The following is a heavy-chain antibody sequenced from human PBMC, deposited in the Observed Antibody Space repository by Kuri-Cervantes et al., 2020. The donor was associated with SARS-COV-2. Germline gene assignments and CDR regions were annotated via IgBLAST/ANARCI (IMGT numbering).Heavy chain of an antibody. D-gene: IGHD3-9*01. Sequence: GGSLRLSCAASGFTFSSYAMSWVRQAPGKGLEWVSAISGSGGSTYYADSVKGRFTISRDNSKNTLYRQMNSLRAEDTAVYYCAYGTYYDILTGYLDFDYWGQGTLVTVSS. V-gene: IGHV3-23*01. CDR1: GFTFSSYA. J-gene: IGHJ4*02. CDR3: AYGTYYDILTGYLDFDY. CDR2: ISGSGGST.